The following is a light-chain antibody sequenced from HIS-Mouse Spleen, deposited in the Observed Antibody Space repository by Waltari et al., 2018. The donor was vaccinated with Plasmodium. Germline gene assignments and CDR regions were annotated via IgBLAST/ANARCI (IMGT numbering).Light chain of an antibody. CDR3: QQYNNWSFT. J-gene: IGKJ3*01. Sequence: ELVMTQSPATLYVSPGARATLSCRASQSVSSNLAWYQQKPGQAPRLLIYGASTRATGIPARFSGSGSGTEFTLTISSLQSEDFAVYYCQQYNNWSFTFGPGTKVDIK. CDR1: QSVSSN. CDR2: GAS. V-gene: IGKV3-15*01.